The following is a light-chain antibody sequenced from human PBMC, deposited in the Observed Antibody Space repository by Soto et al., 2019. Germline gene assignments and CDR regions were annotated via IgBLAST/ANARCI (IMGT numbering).Light chain of an antibody. Sequence: QSSLTQPAPVSWSPGQSITISCTGTSSDVGGYNYVSWYQQHPGKAPKLMIYEVNNRPSEVSNRFSGSKSGNTASLTISGLQPEDEADYYCNSYTSRYTFVLGTGTKVTVL. J-gene: IGLJ1*01. CDR3: NSYTSRYTFV. V-gene: IGLV2-14*01. CDR1: SSDVGGYNY. CDR2: EVN.